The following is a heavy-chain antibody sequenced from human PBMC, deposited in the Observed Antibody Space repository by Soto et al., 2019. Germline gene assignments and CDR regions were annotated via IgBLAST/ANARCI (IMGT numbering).Heavy chain of an antibody. CDR2: INPSGGST. CDR3: ARDTVVVVAASGPVGGMDV. D-gene: IGHD2-15*01. V-gene: IGHV1-46*01. J-gene: IGHJ6*02. Sequence: ASVKVSCKASGYTFTSYYMHWVRQAPGQGLEWMGIINPSGGSTSYAQKFQGRVTMTRDTSTSTVYMELSSLRSEDTAVYYCARDTVVVVAASGPVGGMDVWGQGTTVTVSS. CDR1: GYTFTSYY.